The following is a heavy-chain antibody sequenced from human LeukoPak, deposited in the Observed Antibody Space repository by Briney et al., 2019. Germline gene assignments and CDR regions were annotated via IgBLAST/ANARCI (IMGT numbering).Heavy chain of an antibody. V-gene: IGHV3-15*07. CDR3: AEDRYSYAFEYFQH. D-gene: IGHD5-18*01. CDR1: GFTFSNAW. Sequence: GGSLRLSCAASGFTFSNAWMNWVRQAPGKGLEWVGRIKSKTDGGTTDYAAPVKGRFTISRDNSKNTLYLQMNSLRAEDTAVYYCAEDRYSYAFEYFQHWGQGTLVTVSS. CDR2: IKSKTDGGTT. J-gene: IGHJ1*01.